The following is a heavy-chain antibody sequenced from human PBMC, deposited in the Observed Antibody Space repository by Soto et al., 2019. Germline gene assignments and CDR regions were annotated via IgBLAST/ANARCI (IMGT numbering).Heavy chain of an antibody. CDR2: IYYSGST. J-gene: IGHJ4*02. V-gene: IGHV4-59*01. Sequence: SETLSLTCTVSGGSISSYYWSWIRQPPGKGLEWIGYIYYSGSTNYNPSLKSRVTISVDTSKNQFSLKLSSVTPADTAVYYCARDSYGDYYFDYWGQGTLVTVSS. D-gene: IGHD4-17*01. CDR1: GGSISSYY. CDR3: ARDSYGDYYFDY.